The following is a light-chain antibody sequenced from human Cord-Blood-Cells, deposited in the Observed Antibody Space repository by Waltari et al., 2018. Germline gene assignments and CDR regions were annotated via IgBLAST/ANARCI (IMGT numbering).Light chain of an antibody. V-gene: IGLV2-23*01. CDR1: SSDVGSYNL. Sequence: QSALTQPASVSGSPGQSITISCTGTSSDVGSYNLVSWYQQHPGKAPKLMIYEGSKRPSGVANRFSGSKSGHTASLTISGLQAADEADYCCCSYAGSSTYVVFGGGTKLSVL. CDR2: EGS. J-gene: IGLJ2*01. CDR3: CSYAGSSTYVV.